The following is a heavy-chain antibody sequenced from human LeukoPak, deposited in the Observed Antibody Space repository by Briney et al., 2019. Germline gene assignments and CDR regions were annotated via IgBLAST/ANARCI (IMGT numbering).Heavy chain of an antibody. Sequence: SETLSLTCAVYGGSFSGYYWSWIRQRPGKGLEWIGEFNHSGSTNYNPSLKSRVTISVDTSKNQFSLKLSSVTAADTAVYYCARGRRGVSESNSGFDYWGQGTLVTVSS. D-gene: IGHD6-25*01. CDR1: GGSFSGYY. CDR3: ARGRRGVSESNSGFDY. V-gene: IGHV4-34*01. CDR2: FNHSGST. J-gene: IGHJ4*02.